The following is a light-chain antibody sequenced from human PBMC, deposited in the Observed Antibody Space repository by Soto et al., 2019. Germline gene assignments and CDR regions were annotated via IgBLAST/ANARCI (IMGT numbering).Light chain of an antibody. CDR3: EQHYTDAWR. J-gene: IGKJ1*01. CDR2: AAS. V-gene: IGKV1-39*01. CDR1: HDINTY. Sequence: IRLTQSRSSLSASVGDRVSITCRASHDINTYLHWYQQKLGKAPKLLIYAASSLQSGVPSRFSGSGSGTKFTSALSSEQPDEIAPHYYEQHYTDAWRFGQGTKVDIK.